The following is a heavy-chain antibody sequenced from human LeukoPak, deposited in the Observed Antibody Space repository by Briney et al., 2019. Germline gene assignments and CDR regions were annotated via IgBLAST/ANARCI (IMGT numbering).Heavy chain of an antibody. CDR1: GGSFSGYY. Sequence: SETLSLTCSVYGGSFSGYYWSWIRQPPGKGLEWIGEINHSGSTNYNSSLKSRVFISGDTSKNQFSLKLSSVTAADTAVYYCARTVTLDYWGQGTLVTVSS. CDR3: ARTVTLDY. V-gene: IGHV4-34*01. CDR2: INHSGST. J-gene: IGHJ4*02. D-gene: IGHD4-23*01.